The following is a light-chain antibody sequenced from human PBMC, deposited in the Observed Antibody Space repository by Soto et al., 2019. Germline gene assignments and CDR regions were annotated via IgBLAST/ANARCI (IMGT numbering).Light chain of an antibody. V-gene: IGLV2-14*01. Sequence: QSALTQHASVSGSPGQTITISCTGTSSDVGGYNYLSWYQQHPGKAPKVMIYEVSNRPSGISNRCSGSKSGNTAALPISGLQDEDEAADYCSLYKISGTPVFGGGTKLTVL. CDR3: SLYKISGTPV. CDR1: SSDVGGYNY. CDR2: EVS. J-gene: IGLJ3*02.